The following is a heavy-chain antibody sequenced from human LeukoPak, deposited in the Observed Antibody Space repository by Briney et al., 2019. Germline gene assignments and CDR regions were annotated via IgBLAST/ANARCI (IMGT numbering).Heavy chain of an antibody. Sequence: ASVKVSCTASGYTFTVYYMHWVRQAPGQGLEWIGWINPNSGGTNYAQKFQGRVTMTRDTSISTAYMELSRLRSDDTALYYCTRDVRPRGGIDSWGQGTLVTVSS. J-gene: IGHJ4*02. CDR2: INPNSGGT. CDR1: GYTFTVYY. V-gene: IGHV1-2*02. CDR3: TRDVRPRGGIDS. D-gene: IGHD3-10*01.